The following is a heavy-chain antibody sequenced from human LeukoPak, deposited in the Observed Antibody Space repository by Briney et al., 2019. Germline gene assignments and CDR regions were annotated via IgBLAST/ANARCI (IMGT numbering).Heavy chain of an antibody. CDR1: GGSISSSSYY. Sequence: SETLSLTCTVSGGSISSSSYYWGWIRQPPGKGLEWIGSIYYSGSTYYNPSLKSRVTISVDTSKNQFSLRLSSVTAADTAVYYCARDSPEPLPFDYWGQGTLVTVSS. D-gene: IGHD1-14*01. J-gene: IGHJ4*02. CDR3: ARDSPEPLPFDY. V-gene: IGHV4-39*07. CDR2: IYYSGST.